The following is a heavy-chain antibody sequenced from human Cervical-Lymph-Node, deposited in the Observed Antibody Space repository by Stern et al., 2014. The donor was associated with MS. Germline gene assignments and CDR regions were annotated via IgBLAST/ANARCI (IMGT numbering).Heavy chain of an antibody. V-gene: IGHV5-51*01. CDR3: ARQRYFDY. J-gene: IGHJ4*02. CDR1: GYTFTSYW. CDR2: IFPGGSDI. Sequence: EVQLLESGPEVKRPGESLKISCHASGYTFTSYWIGWVRQMPGKGLEWIAIIFPGGSDIRYSPSFQGQVTISADKPSSPASLQWNNLKASDTAIYYCARQRYFDYWGQGTLVTVSS.